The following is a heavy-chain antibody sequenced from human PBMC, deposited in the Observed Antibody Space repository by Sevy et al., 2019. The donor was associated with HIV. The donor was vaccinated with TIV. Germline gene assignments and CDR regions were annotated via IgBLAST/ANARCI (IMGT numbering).Heavy chain of an antibody. CDR3: ARPSGSSGYYDFQH. D-gene: IGHD3-22*01. V-gene: IGHV3-30*04. J-gene: IGHJ1*01. CDR1: GFTFNSYP. Sequence: GESLKIYCAASGFTFNSYPMHWVRQAPGKGLEWVAFRSYDGSNKYYADSVKGRFTISRDISRNTLYLQMNSLRPEDTALYYCARPSGSSGYYDFQHWGQGTLVTVSS. CDR2: RSYDGSNK.